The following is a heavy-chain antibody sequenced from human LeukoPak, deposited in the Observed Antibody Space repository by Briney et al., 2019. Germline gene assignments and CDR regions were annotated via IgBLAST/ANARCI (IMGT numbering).Heavy chain of an antibody. V-gene: IGHV3-74*01. CDR1: GFTFSSYW. D-gene: IGHD4/OR15-4a*01. CDR3: ARRAGAYSHPYDY. Sequence: GGSLRLSCAASGFTFSSYWMHWVRQAPGKGLVWVSRINSDGSSTNYADSVKGRFTISRDNSKNTLYLQMNSLRAEDTAVYYCARRAGAYSHPYDYWGQGTLVTVSS. CDR2: INSDGSST. J-gene: IGHJ4*02.